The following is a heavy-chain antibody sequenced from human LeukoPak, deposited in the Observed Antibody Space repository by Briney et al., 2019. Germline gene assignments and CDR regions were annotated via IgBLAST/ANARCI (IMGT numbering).Heavy chain of an antibody. J-gene: IGHJ6*03. CDR2: IKQDGSEK. Sequence: GGSLRLSCAASGFTFSSYWMTWVRQAPGKGLEWVANIKQDGSEKYPVDSLKGRFTISRDNAKKLLYLQMNSLRVEDTAVYYCARVGPPYYYYYMDVWGKGTTVTVSS. CDR3: ARVGPPYYYYYMDV. CDR1: GFTFSSYW. V-gene: IGHV3-7*01.